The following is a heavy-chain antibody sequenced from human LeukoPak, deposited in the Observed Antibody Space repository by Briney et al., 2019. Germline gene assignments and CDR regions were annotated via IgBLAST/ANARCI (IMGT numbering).Heavy chain of an antibody. CDR2: INPDSAGT. J-gene: IGHJ4*02. Sequence: ASVTVSCKASGYTFTAYYMYWVRQAPGQGLEWMGWINPDSAGTNVAQKFQGRVTMTRDTSISTAYMELSRLRSDDTAVYYCATIALPGMSARYLDYWGQGTLVTLSS. CDR1: GYTFTAYY. D-gene: IGHD6-13*01. CDR3: ATIALPGMSARYLDY. V-gene: IGHV1-2*02.